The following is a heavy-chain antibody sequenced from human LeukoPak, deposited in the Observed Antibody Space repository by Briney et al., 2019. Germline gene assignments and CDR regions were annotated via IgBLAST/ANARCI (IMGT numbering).Heavy chain of an antibody. V-gene: IGHV1-18*04. J-gene: IGHJ3*02. CDR2: ISAYNGDT. D-gene: IGHD3-22*01. CDR3: ARAAYYFDSSAAFDI. Sequence: EASVKVSCKASGYTFTGYYVHWVRQAPGQGLEWMGWISAYNGDTNYAQKLHGRVTMTTDTSTSTSYMELRSLRSDDTAVYYCARAAYYFDSSAAFDIWGQGTMVTVSS. CDR1: GYTFTGYY.